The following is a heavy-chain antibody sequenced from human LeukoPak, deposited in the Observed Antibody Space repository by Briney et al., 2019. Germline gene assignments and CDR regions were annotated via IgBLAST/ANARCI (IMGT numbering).Heavy chain of an antibody. CDR1: GGSISSGSYY. D-gene: IGHD3-3*01. CDR2: IYTSGST. Sequence: SETLSLTCTVSGGSISSGSYYWSWIRQPAGKGLEWIGRIYTSGSTNYNPSLKSRVTMSVDTSKNQFSLKLSSVTAADTAVYYCARESLRFLESDVWGKGTTVTVSS. J-gene: IGHJ6*04. V-gene: IGHV4-61*02. CDR3: ARESLRFLESDV.